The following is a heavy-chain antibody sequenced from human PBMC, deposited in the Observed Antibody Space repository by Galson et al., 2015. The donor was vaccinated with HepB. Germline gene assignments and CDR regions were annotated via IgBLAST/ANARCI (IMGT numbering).Heavy chain of an antibody. CDR3: TRDAPYCSSTSCYILDAFDI. J-gene: IGHJ3*02. Sequence: SLRLSCAASGFTFGDYAMSWFRQAPGKGLEWVGFIRSKAYGGTTEYAASVKGRFTISRDDSKSIAYLQMNSLKTEDTAVYYCTRDAPYCSSTSCYILDAFDIWGQGTMVTVSS. CDR1: GFTFGDYA. V-gene: IGHV3-49*03. D-gene: IGHD2-2*01. CDR2: IRSKAYGGTT.